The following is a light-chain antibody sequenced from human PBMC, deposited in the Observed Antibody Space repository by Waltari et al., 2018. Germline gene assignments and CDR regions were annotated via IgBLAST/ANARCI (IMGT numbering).Light chain of an antibody. CDR2: RDT. Sequence: SYELTQPPSVSVSPGQTARITCSGDALPNAFTSWYQQKPGQAPLLLMYRDTERPSVIPERFSGSTSGTRVTLTITGVQAEDEADYYCQSTDSSGDFVVFGGGTRLTVL. CDR3: QSTDSSGDFVV. CDR1: ALPNAF. V-gene: IGLV3-25*03. J-gene: IGLJ2*01.